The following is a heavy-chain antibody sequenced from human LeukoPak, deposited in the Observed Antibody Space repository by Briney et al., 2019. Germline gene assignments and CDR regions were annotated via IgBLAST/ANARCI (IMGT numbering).Heavy chain of an antibody. J-gene: IGHJ4*02. D-gene: IGHD7-27*01. CDR1: GFTFSNYA. CDR3: VRDPNWGSGN. V-gene: IGHV3-23*01. Sequence: GGSLRLSCAASGFTFSNYAMIWVLQAPGKGLQWVSIISIPGTTTYYADSVKGRFTISKDNSKNTLYLQMNSLRAEDTAVYYCVRDPNWGSGNWGQGTLVTVSS. CDR2: ISIPGTTT.